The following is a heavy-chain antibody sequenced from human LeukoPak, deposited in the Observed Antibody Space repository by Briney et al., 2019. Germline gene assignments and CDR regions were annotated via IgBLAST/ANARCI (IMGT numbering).Heavy chain of an antibody. Sequence: TSETLSLTCAVYGGSFSGYYWSWIRQPPGKGLEWIGEINHSGSTNYNPPLKSRVTISVDTSKNQFSLKLSSVTAADTAVYYCARGFYYYGSGSSQADAFDIWGQGTMVTVSS. V-gene: IGHV4-34*01. J-gene: IGHJ3*02. CDR1: GGSFSGYY. D-gene: IGHD3-10*01. CDR3: ARGFYYYGSGSSQADAFDI. CDR2: INHSGST.